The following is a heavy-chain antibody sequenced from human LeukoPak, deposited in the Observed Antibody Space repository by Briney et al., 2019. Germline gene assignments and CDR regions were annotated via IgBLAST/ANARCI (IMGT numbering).Heavy chain of an antibody. CDR3: ARAGAYYYGSVIYNYYYMYV. D-gene: IGHD3-10*01. CDR1: GCTISSYY. J-gene: IGHJ6*03. V-gene: IGHV4-4*07. CDR2: IYTNGST. Sequence: AGTLALTCTVSGCTISSYYWSWIRQPAGKGLEWIGRIYTNGSTNYNPSLKSRVSMPVDASTHQFSLKLSSLTAADTAVYYCARAGAYYYGSVIYNYYYMYVWGKGTTVTVSS.